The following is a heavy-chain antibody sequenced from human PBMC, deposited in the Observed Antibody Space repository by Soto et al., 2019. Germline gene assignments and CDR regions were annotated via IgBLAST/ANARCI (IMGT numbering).Heavy chain of an antibody. CDR3: ARAQYSSSWYPFDY. V-gene: IGHV3-33*01. D-gene: IGHD6-13*01. CDR2: IYYDGSNK. CDR1: GFTFSSYG. Sequence: QVQLVESGGGVVQPGRSLRLSCAASGFTFSSYGMHWVRQAPGKGLEWEAVIYYDGSNKYYADSVKGRFTISRDNSKNTLYLQMNSLRAEDSALYYCARAQYSSSWYPFDYWGQGTLVTVSS. J-gene: IGHJ4*02.